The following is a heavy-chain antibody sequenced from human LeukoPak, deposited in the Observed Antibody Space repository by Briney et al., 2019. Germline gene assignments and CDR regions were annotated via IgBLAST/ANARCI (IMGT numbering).Heavy chain of an antibody. D-gene: IGHD3-22*01. J-gene: IGHJ3*02. V-gene: IGHV4-59*08. CDR2: IYYSGST. CDR1: GGSISGYY. CDR3: ARRFVGYDSSWGASDI. Sequence: SETLSLTCTVSGGSISGYYWSWIRQPPGKGWKGLGYIYYSGSTNYNPSLKSRVTISVDTSKNQFSLKLSSVTAADTAVYYCARRFVGYDSSWGASDIWGQGTMVTVSS.